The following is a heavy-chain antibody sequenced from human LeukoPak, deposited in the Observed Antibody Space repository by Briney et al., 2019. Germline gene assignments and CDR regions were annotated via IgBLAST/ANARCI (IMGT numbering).Heavy chain of an antibody. CDR3: ARDGAAAGNAFDI. D-gene: IGHD6-13*01. CDR1: GFTFSSYS. CDR2: ISSSSSYI. Sequence: TGGSLRLSCAASGFTFSSYSMNWVRQAPGKGLEWVSSISSSSSYIYYADSVKGRFTISRDNAKNSLYLQMNSLRAEDAAVYYCARDGAAAGNAFDIWGQGTMVTVSS. J-gene: IGHJ3*02. V-gene: IGHV3-21*01.